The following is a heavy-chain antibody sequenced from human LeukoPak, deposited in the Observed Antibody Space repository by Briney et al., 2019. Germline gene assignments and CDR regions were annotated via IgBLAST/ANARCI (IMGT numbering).Heavy chain of an antibody. V-gene: IGHV4-4*07. Sequence: SGTLSLTCTVSGGSISSYYWSWIRQPAGKGLEWIGGIYTSGSTNYNPSLKSRVTMSVDTSKNQFSLKLSSVTAADTAVYYCARLRYSSSWYQNWFDPWGQGTLVTVSS. CDR3: ARLRYSSSWYQNWFDP. J-gene: IGHJ5*02. CDR2: IYTSGST. CDR1: GGSISSYY. D-gene: IGHD6-13*01.